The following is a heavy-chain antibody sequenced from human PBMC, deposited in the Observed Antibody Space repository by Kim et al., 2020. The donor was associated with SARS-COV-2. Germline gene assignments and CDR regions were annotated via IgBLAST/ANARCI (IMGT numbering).Heavy chain of an antibody. CDR2: IIPILGIA. D-gene: IGHD3-10*01. J-gene: IGHJ6*02. Sequence: SVKVSCKASGGTFSSYAISWVRQAPGQGLEWMGRIIPILGIANYAQKFQGRVTITADKSTSTAYMELSSLRSEDTAVYYCARGTMVRGAPTVYYYYGMDVWGQGTTVTVSS. V-gene: IGHV1-69*04. CDR3: ARGTMVRGAPTVYYYYGMDV. CDR1: GGTFSSYA.